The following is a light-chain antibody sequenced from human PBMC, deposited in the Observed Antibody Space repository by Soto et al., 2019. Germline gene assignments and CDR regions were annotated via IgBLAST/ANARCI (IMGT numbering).Light chain of an antibody. Sequence: QSALTQPASVSGSPGQSITISCTVTRSDVGNYNLVSWYQQHPGKAPKLMIYEVNKRPSGVSNRFSGSKSGNTASLTISGLQTEDEADYYCCSYAGSDTWAFGGGTKLTVL. CDR3: CSYAGSDTWA. CDR1: RSDVGNYNL. J-gene: IGLJ3*02. V-gene: IGLV2-23*02. CDR2: EVN.